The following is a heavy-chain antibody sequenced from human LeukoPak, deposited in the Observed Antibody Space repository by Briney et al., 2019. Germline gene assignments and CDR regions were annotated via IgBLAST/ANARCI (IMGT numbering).Heavy chain of an antibody. CDR2: IYPGDSAT. Sequence: GESLKISCKGSGYIFTSYWIGWVRRMPGKGLEWMVIIYPGDSATRYRASFQGQITISADRSISTAYLQWSSLKASDTAMYYCARLRYSSSWYGYWGQGTLVTVSS. CDR1: GYIFTSYW. CDR3: ARLRYSSSWYGY. J-gene: IGHJ4*02. D-gene: IGHD6-13*01. V-gene: IGHV5-51*01.